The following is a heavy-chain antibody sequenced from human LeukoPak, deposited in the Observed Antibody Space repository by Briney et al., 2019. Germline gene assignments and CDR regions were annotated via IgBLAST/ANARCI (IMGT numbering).Heavy chain of an antibody. V-gene: IGHV3-23*01. CDR2: ISGSGGST. Sequence: GGSLRLSCAASGFTFSSYPMSWVRQAPGKGLEWVSAISGSGGSTYYADSVKGRFTISRDNSKNTLYLQMNSLRAEDTAVYYCAKGYYYGSGSNFRKNYFDYWGQGTLVTVSS. D-gene: IGHD3-10*01. CDR1: GFTFSSYP. J-gene: IGHJ4*02. CDR3: AKGYYYGSGSNFRKNYFDY.